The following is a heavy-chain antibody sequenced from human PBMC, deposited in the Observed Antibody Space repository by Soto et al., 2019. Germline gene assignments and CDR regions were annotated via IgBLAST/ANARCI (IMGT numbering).Heavy chain of an antibody. V-gene: IGHV4-59*08. CDR1: GASISNYY. J-gene: IGHJ4*02. CDR3: ARRDVHNWFDY. CDR2: IYYIGIT. Sequence: SETLSLTCTVSGASISNYYWGWIRQPPGKGLEYIGYIYYIGITNYNPSLKSRVTISADTSKNQFSLKMTSVTAADTGMYYCARRDVHNWFDYWGQGTLVTVSS.